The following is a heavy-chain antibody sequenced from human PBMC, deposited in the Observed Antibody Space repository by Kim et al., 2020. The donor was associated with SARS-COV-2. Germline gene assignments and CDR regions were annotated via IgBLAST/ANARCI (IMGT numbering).Heavy chain of an antibody. CDR1: GGSISSSSYY. CDR3: ARQRGSGSYAAFDI. Sequence: SETLSLTCTVSGGSISSSSYYWGWIRQPPGKGLEWIGSIYYSGSTYYNPSLKSRVTISVDTSKNQFSLKLSSVTAADTAVYYCARQRGSGSYAAFDIWG. D-gene: IGHD3-10*01. CDR2: IYYSGST. J-gene: IGHJ3*02. V-gene: IGHV4-39*01.